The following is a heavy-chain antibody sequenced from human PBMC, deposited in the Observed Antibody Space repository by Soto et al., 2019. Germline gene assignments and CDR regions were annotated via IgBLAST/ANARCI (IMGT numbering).Heavy chain of an antibody. CDR2: INPKSGGT. V-gene: IGHV1-2*02. J-gene: IGHJ4*02. CDR3: ARALAKGGGSAGFDY. D-gene: IGHD1-26*01. CDR1: GYTFTVYY. Sequence: QVQLVQSGAEVKKPGASVNVSCKASGYTFTVYYMHWVRQAPGQGLEWMGWINPKSGGTMYPQKFQGRVTMTWATYISTAYMALTRLRSDDTAVYYCARALAKGGGSAGFDYWGQGTLVTVSS.